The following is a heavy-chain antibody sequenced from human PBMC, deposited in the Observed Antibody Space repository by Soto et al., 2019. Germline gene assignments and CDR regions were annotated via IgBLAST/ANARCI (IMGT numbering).Heavy chain of an antibody. CDR3: VRDLSPPDEFFYDAIDV. J-gene: IGHJ3*01. CDR1: GFTFSAFW. V-gene: IGHV3-7*04. Sequence: EVQLVESGGGLVQPGESLRLSCAASGFTFSAFWMTWLRQAPGKGLEWVANIKRDGTVTHYGDSVEGRRSISRDNNKKLWFLQLNSLITEDTDMYSCVRDLSPPDEFFYDAIDVWGQGNCVTVSS. D-gene: IGHD3-16*02. CDR2: IKRDGTVT.